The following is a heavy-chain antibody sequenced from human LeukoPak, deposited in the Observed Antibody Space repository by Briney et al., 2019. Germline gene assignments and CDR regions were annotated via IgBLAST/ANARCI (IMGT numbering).Heavy chain of an antibody. J-gene: IGHJ4*02. Sequence: GRSLRLSCAASGFTFSSYAMSWVRQAPGKGLEWVSAISGSDDSTYYADSVKGRFTISRDNSRNTLYLQVNSLRAEDTAVYYCAKEDTLTTVYFDYWGQGTLVTVSS. CDR3: AKEDTLTTVYFDY. CDR2: ISGSDDST. CDR1: GFTFSSYA. V-gene: IGHV3-23*01. D-gene: IGHD4-17*01.